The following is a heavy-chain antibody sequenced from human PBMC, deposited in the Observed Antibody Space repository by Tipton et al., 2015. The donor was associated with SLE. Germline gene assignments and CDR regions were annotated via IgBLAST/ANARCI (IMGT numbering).Heavy chain of an antibody. CDR1: GFTFSNYG. Sequence: SLRLSCAASGFTFSNYGMHWVRQAPGKGLEWVAYIRFDGDNKYYADSVMGRFTISRDNSKNTLYLQMNSLRAEDTAVYYCAKAVYSSSPDLSYYYGMDVWGQGTTVTVSS. V-gene: IGHV3-30*02. D-gene: IGHD6-13*01. CDR2: IRFDGDNK. CDR3: AKAVYSSSPDLSYYYGMDV. J-gene: IGHJ6*02.